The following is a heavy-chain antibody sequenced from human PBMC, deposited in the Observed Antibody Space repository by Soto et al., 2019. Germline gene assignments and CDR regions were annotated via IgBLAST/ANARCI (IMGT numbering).Heavy chain of an antibody. CDR2: INHSGST. V-gene: IGHV4-34*01. Sequence: PSETLSLTCAVYGGSFSGYYWSWIRQPPGKGLEWIGEINHSGSTNYNPSLKSRVTISVDTSKNQFSLKLSSVTAADTAVYYCARERGLGELVPHFYYWGQGTLVTVSS. CDR1: GGSFSGYY. J-gene: IGHJ4*02. CDR3: ARERGLGELVPHFYY. D-gene: IGHD3-16*01.